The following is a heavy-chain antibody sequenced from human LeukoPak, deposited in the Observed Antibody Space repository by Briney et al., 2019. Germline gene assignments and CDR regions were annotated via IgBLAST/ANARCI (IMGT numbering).Heavy chain of an antibody. CDR2: ISSSSSYI. CDR3: ARDIVGAAAQTDY. V-gene: IGHV3-21*01. D-gene: IGHD6-13*01. J-gene: IGHJ4*02. CDR1: GFTFSTYS. Sequence: GGSLRLSCAASGFTFSTYSMNRVRQAPGKGLEWVSSISSSSSYIYYADSVKGRFTISRDNAKNSLYLQMNSLRAEDTAVYYCARDIVGAAAQTDYWGQGTLVTVSS.